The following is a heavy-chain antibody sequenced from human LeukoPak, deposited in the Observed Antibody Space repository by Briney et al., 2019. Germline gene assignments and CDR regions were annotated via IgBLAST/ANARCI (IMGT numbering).Heavy chain of an antibody. J-gene: IGHJ4*02. CDR3: ARGRFLEWLRPFDY. D-gene: IGHD3-3*01. CDR2: INHSGST. V-gene: IGHV4-34*01. CDR1: GGSFSGYY. Sequence: SETLPLTCAVYGGSFSGYYWSWIRQPPGKGLEWIGEINHSGSTNYNPSLKSRVTISVDTSKNQFSLKLSSVTAADTAVYYCARGRFLEWLRPFDYWGQGTLVTVSS.